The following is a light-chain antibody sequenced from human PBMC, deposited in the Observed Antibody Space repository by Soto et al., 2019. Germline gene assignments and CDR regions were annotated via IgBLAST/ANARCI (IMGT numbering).Light chain of an antibody. CDR2: GAS. CDR1: QSVSSN. CDR3: QQYNNWPPWT. V-gene: IGKV3-15*01. Sequence: EILMTHSPATLSVSPGERATLSFSSSQSVSSNLAWYQQKPGQAPRLLIYGASTRATGIPARFSGSGYGTEFTLTISSLQSEDFAAYYCQQYNNWPPWTFGQGTKVDIK. J-gene: IGKJ1*01.